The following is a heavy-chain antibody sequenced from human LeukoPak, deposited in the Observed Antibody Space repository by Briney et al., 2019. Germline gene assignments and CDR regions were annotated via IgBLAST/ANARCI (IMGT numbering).Heavy chain of an antibody. CDR3: ARVLIDFWSGYSGYYYYMDV. CDR2: ISSSSSYI. J-gene: IGHJ6*03. CDR1: GFTFSSYS. V-gene: IGHV3-21*01. Sequence: GGSLRLSCAASGFTFSSYSMNCVRQAPGKGLEWVSSISSSSSYIYYADSVKGRFTISRDNAKNSLYLQMNSLRAEDTAVYYCARVLIDFWSGYSGYYYYMDVWGKGTTVTVSS. D-gene: IGHD3-3*01.